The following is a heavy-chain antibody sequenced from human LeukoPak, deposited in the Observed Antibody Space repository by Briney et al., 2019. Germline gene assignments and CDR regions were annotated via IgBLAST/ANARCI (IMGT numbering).Heavy chain of an antibody. Sequence: ASVKVSCMASGYTFTGYYMHWVRQAPGQGLEWMGWINPNSGGTNYAQKFQGRVTMTRDTSISTAYMELSRLRSDDTAVYYCARDMRIAASMGGYWGQGTLVTVSS. D-gene: IGHD6-6*01. CDR3: ARDMRIAASMGGY. J-gene: IGHJ4*02. V-gene: IGHV1-2*02. CDR2: INPNSGGT. CDR1: GYTFTGYY.